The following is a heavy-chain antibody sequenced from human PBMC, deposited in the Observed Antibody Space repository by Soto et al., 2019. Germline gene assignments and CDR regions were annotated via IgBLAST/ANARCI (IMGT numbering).Heavy chain of an antibody. Sequence: ASVKVSCKASGYTFTSYGISWVRQAPGQGLEWMGWISAYNGNTNYAQKLQGRVTMTTDTSTSTAYMELRSLRSDDTAVYYCARSHRGYSSGWPADYWGQGTLVTVSS. D-gene: IGHD6-19*01. J-gene: IGHJ4*02. V-gene: IGHV1-18*01. CDR1: GYTFTSYG. CDR2: ISAYNGNT. CDR3: ARSHRGYSSGWPADY.